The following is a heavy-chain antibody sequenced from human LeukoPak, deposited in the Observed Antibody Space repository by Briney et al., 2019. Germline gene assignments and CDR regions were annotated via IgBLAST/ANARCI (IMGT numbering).Heavy chain of an antibody. J-gene: IGHJ4*02. CDR3: ARQDGYDSSGYYPDY. CDR1: GFTFSSYS. Sequence: GGSLRLSCAASGFTFSSYSMNWVRQAPGKGLEWVSSISSSSSYIYYADSVKGRFTISRDNAKNSLYLQMNSLRAEDTAVYYCARQDGYDSSGYYPDYWGQGTLVTVSS. D-gene: IGHD3-22*01. CDR2: ISSSSSYI. V-gene: IGHV3-21*01.